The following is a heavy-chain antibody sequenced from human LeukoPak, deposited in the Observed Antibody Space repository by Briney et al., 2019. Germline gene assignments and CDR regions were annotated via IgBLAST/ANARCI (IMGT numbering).Heavy chain of an antibody. D-gene: IGHD2-15*01. Sequence: SVKVSCKASGGTFSSCAISWVRQAPGQGLEWMGRIIPSLDVANYAQKFQGRVTITAYKSTSTVYMELSSLKSEDTAVYYCVYCSGGSCFASNWFDPWGQGTLVTVSS. J-gene: IGHJ5*02. CDR2: IIPSLDVA. CDR3: VYCSGGSCFASNWFDP. V-gene: IGHV1-69*04. CDR1: GGTFSSCA.